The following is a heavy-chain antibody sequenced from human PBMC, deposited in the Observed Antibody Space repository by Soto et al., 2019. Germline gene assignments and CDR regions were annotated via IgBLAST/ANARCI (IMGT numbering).Heavy chain of an antibody. CDR1: GFNFNIAW. CDR2: IRSNIDGGTT. V-gene: IGHV3-15*07. Sequence: GGSLRLSCATSGFNFNIAWMNWIRQAPGKGLQWVGRIRSNIDGGTTDSAAPVQGRFAISRDDSKNTLYLQMNSLRTEDTAVYYCTTDEGGTRYWGQGTLVTVSS. D-gene: IGHD1-26*01. CDR3: TTDEGGTRY. J-gene: IGHJ4*02.